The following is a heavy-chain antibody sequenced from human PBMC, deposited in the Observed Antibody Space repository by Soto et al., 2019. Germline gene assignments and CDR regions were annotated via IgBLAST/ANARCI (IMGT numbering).Heavy chain of an antibody. CDR3: ARDADLDY. Sequence: QVQLVQSGAEVKKPGSSVKVSCKTSGGTFSSNPFTWMRQAPGRGLEWMGEIMPVLGATNYAQNFQDRVTITADESTTTVYMELSSLRSEDTAVYYSARDADLDYWGQGTLVTVSS. CDR1: GGTFSSNP. V-gene: IGHV1-69*01. J-gene: IGHJ4*02. CDR2: IMPVLGAT.